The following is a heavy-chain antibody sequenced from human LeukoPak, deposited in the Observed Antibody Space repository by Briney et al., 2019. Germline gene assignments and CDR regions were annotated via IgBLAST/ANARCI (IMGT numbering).Heavy chain of an antibody. CDR1: GYTFTNNW. CDR3: ARGRGWTDY. Sequence: GESLRISCKASGYTFTNNWITWVRQMPGRGLERMGSIDPRDSNVNYSPSFQGHVTISADKSISTVYLQWSTLKASDTAMYYCARGRGWTDYWGQGTLVVVSS. V-gene: IGHV5-10-1*01. D-gene: IGHD6-19*01. CDR2: IDPRDSNV. J-gene: IGHJ4*02.